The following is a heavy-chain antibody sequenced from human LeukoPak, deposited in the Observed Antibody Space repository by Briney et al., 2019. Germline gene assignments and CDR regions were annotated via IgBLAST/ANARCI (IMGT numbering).Heavy chain of an antibody. CDR1: GRCFSGYY. CDR2: INHSGST. V-gene: IGHV4-34*01. CDR3: ARGYDILTGYTRSFDY. Sequence: PSETLSLTCAVYGRCFSGYYWSWIRQPPGKGLEWIGEINHSGSTNYNPSLKSRVTISVDTSKNQFSLKLSSVTAADTAVYYCARGYDILTGYTRSFDYWGQGTLVTVSS. D-gene: IGHD3-9*01. J-gene: IGHJ4*02.